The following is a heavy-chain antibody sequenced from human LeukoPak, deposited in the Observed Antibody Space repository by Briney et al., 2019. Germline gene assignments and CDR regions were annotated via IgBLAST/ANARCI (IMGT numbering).Heavy chain of an antibody. J-gene: IGHJ5*02. CDR1: GGSISSGSYY. Sequence: SQTLSLTCTVSGGSISSGSYYWSWIRQPAGKGLEWIGRIYTSGSTNYNPSLKSRVTISVDTSKNQFSLKLSSVTAADTAVYYCARGLVLRFLEWLSPTNWFDPWGQGTLVTVSS. CDR3: ARGLVLRFLEWLSPTNWFDP. V-gene: IGHV4-61*02. CDR2: IYTSGST. D-gene: IGHD3-3*01.